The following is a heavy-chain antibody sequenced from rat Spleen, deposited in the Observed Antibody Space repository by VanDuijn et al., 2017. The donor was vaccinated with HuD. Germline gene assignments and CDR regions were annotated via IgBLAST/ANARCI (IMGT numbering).Heavy chain of an antibody. CDR1: GFTFSDYY. D-gene: IGHD1-2*01. J-gene: IGHJ1*01. Sequence: EVQLVESDGGLVQPGRSLILSCAASGFTFSDYYMAWVRQAPTKGLEWVATISYDGSSTYYRDSVKGRFTISRDNAKSTLYLQMDSLRSEDTATYYCARRGYSSYISHWYFDFWGPGTMVTVSS. V-gene: IGHV5-29*01. CDR3: ARRGYSSYISHWYFDF. CDR2: ISYDGSST.